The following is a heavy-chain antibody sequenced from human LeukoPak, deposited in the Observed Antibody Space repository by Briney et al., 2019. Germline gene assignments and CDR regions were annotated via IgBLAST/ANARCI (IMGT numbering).Heavy chain of an antibody. CDR2: ISGSGGST. V-gene: IGHV3-23*01. J-gene: IGHJ4*02. CDR3: AKHVHAFDWTTYYFDY. D-gene: IGHD3-9*01. Sequence: PGGSLRLSCAASGFTFSSYAMSWVRQAPGKGLEWVSVISGSGGSTYYADSVKGRFTISRDNSKNTLYLQMNSLRAEDTAVFYCAKHVHAFDWTTYYFDYWGQGTLVTVSS. CDR1: GFTFSSYA.